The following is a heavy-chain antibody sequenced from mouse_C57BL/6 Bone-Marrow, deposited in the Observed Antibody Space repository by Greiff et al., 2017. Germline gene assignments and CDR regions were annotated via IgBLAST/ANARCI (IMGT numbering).Heavy chain of an antibody. V-gene: IGHV5-16*01. CDR1: GFTFSDYY. CDR2: INYDGSST. D-gene: IGHD1-1*01. CDR3: ARGSSYDYYFDY. Sequence: EVMLVESEGGLVQPGSSMKLSCTASGFTFSDYYMAWVRQVPEKGLEWVANINYDGSSTYYLDYLKSRFIISRDNAKNTLYLQMRGLKSEDTTTYYCARGSSYDYYFDYWGQGTTLTVSS. J-gene: IGHJ2*01.